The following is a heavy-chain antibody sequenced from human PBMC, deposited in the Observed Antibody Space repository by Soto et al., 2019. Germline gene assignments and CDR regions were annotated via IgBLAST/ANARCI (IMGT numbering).Heavy chain of an antibody. CDR3: ARQEGGIAVAGTGEGYYYYGMDV. D-gene: IGHD6-19*01. Sequence: SETLSLTCTVSGGSISGSSYYWGWIRQPPGKGLEWIGSIYYSGSTYYNPSLKSRVTISVDTSKNQFSLKLSSVAAADTAVYYCARQEGGIAVAGTGEGYYYYGMDVWGQGTTVTVSS. J-gene: IGHJ6*02. CDR2: IYYSGST. CDR1: GGSISGSSYY. V-gene: IGHV4-39*01.